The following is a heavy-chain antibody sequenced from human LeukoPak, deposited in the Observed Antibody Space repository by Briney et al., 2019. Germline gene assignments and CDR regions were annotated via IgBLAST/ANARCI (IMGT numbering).Heavy chain of an antibody. CDR3: ARVWGSSWLYYFDY. D-gene: IGHD6-13*01. CDR2: ISAYNGNT. CDR1: GFTFTSYG. J-gene: IGHJ4*02. Sequence: GASVKVSCKASGFTFTSYGISWVGQAPGQGLEWMGWISAYNGNTNYAQKLQGRVTMTTDTSTSTAYMELRSLRSDDTAVYYCARVWGSSWLYYFDYWGQGTLVTVSS. V-gene: IGHV1-18*01.